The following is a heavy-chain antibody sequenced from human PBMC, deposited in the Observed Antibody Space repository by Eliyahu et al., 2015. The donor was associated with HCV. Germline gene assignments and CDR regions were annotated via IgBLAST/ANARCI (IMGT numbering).Heavy chain of an antibody. CDR3: ARGLGYCSGGSCLKAFDF. D-gene: IGHD2-15*01. Sequence: IHLVQSGPEVKKPGASVTISCKASGYNFNSYSISWVRQAPGQGLEWMGWISGYNGNTNYAQKFQGRVTMTTDSSTSTAYMELRSLRSDDTAVFYCARGLGYCSGGSCLKAFDFWGQGTMVIVSS. CDR2: ISGYNGNT. V-gene: IGHV1-18*01. J-gene: IGHJ3*01. CDR1: GYNFNSYS.